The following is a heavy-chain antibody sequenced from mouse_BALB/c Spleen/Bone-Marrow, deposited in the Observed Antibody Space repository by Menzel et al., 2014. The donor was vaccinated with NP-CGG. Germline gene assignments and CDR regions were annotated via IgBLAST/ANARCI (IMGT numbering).Heavy chain of an antibody. CDR2: IWGDGST. Sequence: VKLMESGPGLVAPSQSLSITCTVSGFSLTGYGVNWVRQPPGKGLEWLGMIWGDGSTDYNSALKSRLSISKDNSKSQVFLKVNSLQTDDTARYYCAREPHYYAMDYWGQGTSVTVSS. V-gene: IGHV2-6-7*01. CDR1: GFSLTGYG. J-gene: IGHJ4*01. CDR3: AREPHYYAMDY.